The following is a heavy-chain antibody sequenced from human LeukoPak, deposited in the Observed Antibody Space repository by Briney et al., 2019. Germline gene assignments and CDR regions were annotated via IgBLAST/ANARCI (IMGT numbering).Heavy chain of an antibody. CDR3: AKDVVPAAGYYYYYMDV. V-gene: IGHV3-53*05. Sequence: GGSLRLSCAASGFTVSSNYMSWVRQAPGKGLEWVSVIYSGGSTYYADSVKGRFTISRDNSKNTLYLQMNSLRAEDTAVYYCAKDVVPAAGYYYYYMDVWGKGTTVTISS. D-gene: IGHD2-2*01. J-gene: IGHJ6*03. CDR1: GFTVSSNY. CDR2: IYSGGST.